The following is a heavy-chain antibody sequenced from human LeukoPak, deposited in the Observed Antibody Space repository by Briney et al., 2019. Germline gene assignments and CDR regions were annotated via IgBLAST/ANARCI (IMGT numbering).Heavy chain of an antibody. Sequence: PSETLSLTCAVYGGSFSGSYWTWIRQPPGKGLEWIGEINHSGSTNYNPSLKSRVTKSLDTSKNQFSLRLSSVTAADTAVYYCARVMTTVTTFKTYSYGMDVWGQGTTVTVSS. CDR1: GGSFSGSY. J-gene: IGHJ6*02. CDR3: ARVMTTVTTFKTYSYGMDV. V-gene: IGHV4-34*01. D-gene: IGHD4-17*01. CDR2: INHSGST.